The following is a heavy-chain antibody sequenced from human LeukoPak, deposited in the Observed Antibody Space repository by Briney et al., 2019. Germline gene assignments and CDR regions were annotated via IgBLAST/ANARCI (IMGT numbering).Heavy chain of an antibody. D-gene: IGHD3-10*01. V-gene: IGHV3-7*01. CDR2: IKQDGSEK. CDR3: AREGKLGLLWFGESFDY. Sequence: GGSLRLSCAASGFTFSSYWMSWVRQAPGKGLEWVANIKQDGSEKYYVDSVKGRFTISRDNAKNSLYLQMNSLRAEDTAVYYCAREGKLGLLWFGESFDYWGQGTLVTVSS. CDR1: GFTFSSYW. J-gene: IGHJ4*02.